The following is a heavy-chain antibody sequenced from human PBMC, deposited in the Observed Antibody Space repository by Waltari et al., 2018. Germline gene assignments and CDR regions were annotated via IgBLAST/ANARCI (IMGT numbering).Heavy chain of an antibody. V-gene: IGHV4-4*07. J-gene: IGHJ3*01. CDR1: GGSISNNY. Sequence: QVQLQESGPGLVKPPETLSLTCSVSGGSISNNYWTWIRQPAGSRLEWIGRIFSGGSTSYNASLQSRVTMSVDTSKNQFSLKLFSVTAADTAVYYCARGDHSDPDSYDLWGQGT. CDR2: IFSGGST. D-gene: IGHD4-17*01. CDR3: ARGDHSDPDSYDL.